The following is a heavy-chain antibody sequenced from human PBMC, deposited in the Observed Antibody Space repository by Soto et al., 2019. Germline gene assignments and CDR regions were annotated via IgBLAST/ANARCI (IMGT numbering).Heavy chain of an antibody. D-gene: IGHD5-12*01. CDR2: ISSSSSYI. CDR1: GFTFSSYS. V-gene: IGHV3-21*01. Sequence: GGSLRLSCAASGFTFSSYSMNWVRQAPGKGLEWVSSISSSSSYIYYADSVKGRFTISRDNAKNSLYLQMNSLRAEDTAVYYCARDGYIHYGMDVWGQGTTVTVSS. J-gene: IGHJ6*02. CDR3: ARDGYIHYGMDV.